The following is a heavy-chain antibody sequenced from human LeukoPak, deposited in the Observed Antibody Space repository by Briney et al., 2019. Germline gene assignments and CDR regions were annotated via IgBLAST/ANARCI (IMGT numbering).Heavy chain of an antibody. CDR1: GYTFTGYY. J-gene: IGHJ5*02. CDR3: ARESVVPYNWFDP. D-gene: IGHD2-2*01. CDR2: INPNSGGT. Sequence: GASVKVSCKASGYTFTGYYMHWVRQAPGQGLEWMGWINPNSGGTNYAQKFQGRVTMTRDTSISTAYMELSRLRSDDTAVYYCARESVVPYNWFDPWGQGTLVTVSS. V-gene: IGHV1-2*02.